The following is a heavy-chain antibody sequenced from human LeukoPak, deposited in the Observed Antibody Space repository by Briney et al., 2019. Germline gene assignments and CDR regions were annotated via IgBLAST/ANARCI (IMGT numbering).Heavy chain of an antibody. J-gene: IGHJ4*02. CDR2: IYYSGST. Sequence: PSETLSLTCTVSGGSISSSSYYWGWIRQPPGKGLEWIGSIYYSGSTYYNPSLKSRVTISVDTSKNQFSLKLSSVTAADTAVYYCASLDFWSGYSIDYWGQGTLVTVSS. CDR3: ASLDFWSGYSIDY. D-gene: IGHD3-3*01. V-gene: IGHV4-39*01. CDR1: GGSISSSSYY.